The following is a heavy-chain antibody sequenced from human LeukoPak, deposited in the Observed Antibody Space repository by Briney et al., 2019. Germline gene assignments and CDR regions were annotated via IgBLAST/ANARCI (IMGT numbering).Heavy chain of an antibody. V-gene: IGHV4-38-2*02. CDR1: GYSISSGYY. CDR3: ARDDFNFDY. J-gene: IGHJ4*02. Sequence: SETLSLTCTVSGYSISSGYYWGWIRQPPGKGLEWIGTIYHSGITYYNPSLESRVTISVDTSKNQFSLKLTSVTAADTAVYYCARDDFNFDYWGQGTLVTVSS. CDR2: IYHSGIT.